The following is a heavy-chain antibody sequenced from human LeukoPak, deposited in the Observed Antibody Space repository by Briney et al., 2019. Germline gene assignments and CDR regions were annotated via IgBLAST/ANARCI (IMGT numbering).Heavy chain of an antibody. CDR2: IYNSGST. D-gene: IGHD6-6*01. J-gene: IGHJ4*02. CDR1: GGSISSYY. Sequence: SETLSLTCTVSGGSISSYYWSWIRQPPGKGLEWIGYIYNSGSTNHNPSLKSRVTISVDTSKNQFSLKLSSVTAADTAVYYCARDSSQEGFDYWGQGTLVTVSS. V-gene: IGHV4-59*01. CDR3: ARDSSQEGFDY.